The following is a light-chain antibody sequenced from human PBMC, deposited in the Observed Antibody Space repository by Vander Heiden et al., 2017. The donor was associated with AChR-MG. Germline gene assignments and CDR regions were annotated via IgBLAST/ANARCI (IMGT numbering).Light chain of an antibody. V-gene: IGKV3-20*01. CDR2: GAS. CDR3: QQYGSSPRT. J-gene: IGKJ1*01. Sequence: EIVLTQSPGTLSLSPGERATLSCRASESVRSTYLAWYQHKPGQAPRVLIYGASNRATGIPDRSSGSGSGTDFTLTISRLETEDFAVYYCQQYGSSPRTFGQGTKVDIK. CDR1: ESVRSTY.